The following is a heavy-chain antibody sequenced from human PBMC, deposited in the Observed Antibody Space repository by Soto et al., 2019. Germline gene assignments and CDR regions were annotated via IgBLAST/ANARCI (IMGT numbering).Heavy chain of an antibody. V-gene: IGHV3-23*01. CDR1: GFAFSTFP. CDR2: ISGSSGEK. Sequence: EVQLLESGGGLVQPGGSLRLSCAASGFAFSTFPMNWVRQAPGKGLEWVSTISGSSGEKYYAASVKGRFTISRDNSKNALYLQMNSLRDEDTAVYYCAKDPLDPWGGAYFDYWGQGTLVTVSS. J-gene: IGHJ4*02. D-gene: IGHD1-26*01. CDR3: AKDPLDPWGGAYFDY.